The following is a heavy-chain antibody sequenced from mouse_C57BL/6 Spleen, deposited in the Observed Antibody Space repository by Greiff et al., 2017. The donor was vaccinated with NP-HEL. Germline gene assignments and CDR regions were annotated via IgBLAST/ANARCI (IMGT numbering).Heavy chain of an antibody. CDR1: GFSFNTYA. CDR3: VRRHYYGSSYYAMDY. CDR2: IRSKSNNYAT. D-gene: IGHD1-1*01. J-gene: IGHJ4*01. Sequence: EVKLQESGGGLVQPKGSLKLSCAASGFSFNTYAMNWVRQAPGKGLEWVARIRSKSNNYATYYADSVKDRFTISRDDSESMLYLQMNNLKTEDTAMYYCVRRHYYGSSYYAMDYWGQGTSVTVSS. V-gene: IGHV10-1*01.